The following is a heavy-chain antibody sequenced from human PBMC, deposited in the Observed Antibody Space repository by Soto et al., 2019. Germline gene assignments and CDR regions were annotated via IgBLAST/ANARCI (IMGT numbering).Heavy chain of an antibody. CDR3: ARHDYDENWFDP. CDR1: GGSINSYY. D-gene: IGHD3-22*01. Sequence: SETLSLTCTVSGGSINSYYWSWIRQHPGKGLEWIGYIFYSGSTYYNPSLKSRVTISVDTSKNQFSLKLSSVTAADTAVYYCARHDYDENWFDPWGQGTLVTVSS. J-gene: IGHJ5*02. V-gene: IGHV4-59*08. CDR2: IFYSGST.